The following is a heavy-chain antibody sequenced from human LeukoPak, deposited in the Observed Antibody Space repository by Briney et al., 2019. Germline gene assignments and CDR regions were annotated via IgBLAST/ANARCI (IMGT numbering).Heavy chain of an antibody. CDR2: ISGGGTTT. V-gene: IGHV3-23*01. CDR1: GFTFSNYA. J-gene: IGHJ3*02. Sequence: PGGSLRLSCAASGFTFSNYAMSWVRQAPGQGLEWVSTISGGGTTTYSADSVKGRFTISRDNSKNTLYLQMNSLRAEDTAVYYCARNAFDIWGQGTMVTVSS. CDR3: ARNAFDI.